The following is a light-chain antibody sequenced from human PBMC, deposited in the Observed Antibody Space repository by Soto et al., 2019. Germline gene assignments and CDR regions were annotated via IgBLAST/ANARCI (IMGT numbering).Light chain of an antibody. CDR3: QQYGTSALT. J-gene: IGKJ4*01. Sequence: TVLTQSPGTLSLSPGERATFSCRASQSVSSSYLVWYQQRPGQPPRLLIYGTSTRAAGISDRFSGSGSGTDFTLTIYRLEPGDSAVYYCQQYGTSALTFGGGTKVDIK. CDR2: GTS. V-gene: IGKV3-20*01. CDR1: QSVSSSY.